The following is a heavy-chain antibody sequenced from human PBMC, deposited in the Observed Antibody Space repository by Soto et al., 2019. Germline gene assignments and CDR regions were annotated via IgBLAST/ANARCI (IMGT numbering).Heavy chain of an antibody. J-gene: IGHJ5*02. Sequence: SETLSLTCTVSGGSISSYYWSWIRQPPGKGLEWIGYIYYSGSTNYTPSLKSRVTISVDTSKNQFSLKLSSVTAADKAIYYCATRITVFGLLIPPFDPWGQGTQVTVS. CDR1: GGSISSYY. CDR2: IYYSGST. D-gene: IGHD3-3*01. CDR3: ATRITVFGLLIPPFDP. V-gene: IGHV4-59*01.